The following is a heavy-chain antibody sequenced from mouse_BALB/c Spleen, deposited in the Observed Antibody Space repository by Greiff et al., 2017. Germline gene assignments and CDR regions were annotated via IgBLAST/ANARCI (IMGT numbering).Heavy chain of an antibody. V-gene: IGHV1S29*02. CDR1: GYTFTDCN. CDR3: ARGRYYDYDEGYYAMDY. J-gene: IGHJ4*01. Sequence: VQLKESGPELVKPGASVKISCKASGYTFTDCNMHWVKQSHGKSLEWIGYIYPYNGGTGYNQKFKSKATLTVDNSSSTAYMELRSLTSEDSAVYYCARGRYYDYDEGYYAMDYWGQGTSVTVSS. CDR2: IYPYNGGT. D-gene: IGHD2-4*01.